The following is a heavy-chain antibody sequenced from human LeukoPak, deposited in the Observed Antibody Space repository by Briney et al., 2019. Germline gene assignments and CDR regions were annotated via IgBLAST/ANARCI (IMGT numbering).Heavy chain of an antibody. D-gene: IGHD3-22*01. V-gene: IGHV5-51*01. CDR1: GYSFTSYW. Sequence: GESLKISCKGSGYSFTSYWIGWVRQMPGKGLEWMGIIYPGDSDTRYSPSFQGQVTISADKSISTAYLQWSSLKASDTAMYYCARSGPYYYDRNDAFDIWGQGTMVNVSS. CDR2: IYPGDSDT. CDR3: ARSGPYYYDRNDAFDI. J-gene: IGHJ3*02.